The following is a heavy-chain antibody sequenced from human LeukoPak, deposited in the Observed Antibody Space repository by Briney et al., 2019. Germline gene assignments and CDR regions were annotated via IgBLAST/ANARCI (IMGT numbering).Heavy chain of an antibody. V-gene: IGHV3-74*01. CDR2: INTYGSDT. Sequence: GGSLRLSCAASGFTFSTYWMHWVRQAPGKGLVWVSRINTYGSDTTYAESVKGRFTISRDNAKNSLYLQLNSLRAEDTAVYYCARGSTSYSSSFDIWGQGTMVTVSS. D-gene: IGHD6-13*01. CDR1: GFTFSTYW. CDR3: ARGSTSYSSSFDI. J-gene: IGHJ3*02.